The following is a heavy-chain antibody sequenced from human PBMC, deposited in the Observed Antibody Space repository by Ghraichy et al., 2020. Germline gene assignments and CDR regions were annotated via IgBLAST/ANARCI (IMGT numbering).Heavy chain of an antibody. J-gene: IGHJ6*02. CDR2: ISGSGGST. Sequence: GGSLRLSCAASGFTFSSYAMSWVRQAPGKGLEWVSAISGSGGSTYYADSVKGRFTISRDNSKNTLYLQMNSLRAEDTAVYYCAKERYCSSTSCSDPYYYYGMDVWGQGTTVTVSS. D-gene: IGHD2-2*01. CDR1: GFTFSSYA. CDR3: AKERYCSSTSCSDPYYYYGMDV. V-gene: IGHV3-23*01.